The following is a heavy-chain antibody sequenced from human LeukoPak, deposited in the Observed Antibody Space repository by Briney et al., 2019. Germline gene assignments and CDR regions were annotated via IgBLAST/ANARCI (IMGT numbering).Heavy chain of an antibody. Sequence: ASVKVSCKPSGYTFNAYYMHWVRQAPGQGLEWVGWIDPKTGNTRYAQKFQGRVTITRDTPIGTVYMELSSLKSDDTAVYYCASEAFCASGNCYLQRVASWGPETLVTVSS. J-gene: IGHJ4*02. CDR3: ASEAFCASGNCYLQRVAS. V-gene: IGHV1-2*02. D-gene: IGHD3-22*01. CDR1: GYTFNAYY. CDR2: IDPKTGNT.